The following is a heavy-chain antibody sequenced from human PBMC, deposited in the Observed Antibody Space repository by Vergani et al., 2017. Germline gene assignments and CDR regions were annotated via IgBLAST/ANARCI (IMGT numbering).Heavy chain of an antibody. D-gene: IGHD5-24*01. V-gene: IGHV1-69*13. CDR3: ARAGASYNHVGRYNCYYGMDV. CDR2: IIPIFGTA. Sequence: QVQLVQSGAEVKKPGSSVKVSCKASVGTFSSHAISWVRHAPGQGLEWMGRIIPIFGTANYAQKVQGRVTLTADTSTRPAYMELSSLRYEDTAVYYCARAGASYNHVGRYNCYYGMDVWGQGTTVTVSS. J-gene: IGHJ6*02. CDR1: VGTFSSHA.